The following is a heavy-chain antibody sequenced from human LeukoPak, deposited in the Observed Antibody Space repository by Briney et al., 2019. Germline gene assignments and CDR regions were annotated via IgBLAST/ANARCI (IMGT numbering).Heavy chain of an antibody. D-gene: IGHD2-15*01. Sequence: PSETLSLTCAVYGGSFSGYYWSWIRQPPGKGLEWIGEINHSGSTNYNPSLKSRVTISVDTSKNQFSLKLSSVTAADTAVYYCARPVRYCSGGSCYRGRWFDPWGQGTLVTVSS. CDR1: GGSFSGYY. J-gene: IGHJ5*02. V-gene: IGHV4-34*01. CDR2: INHSGST. CDR3: ARPVRYCSGGSCYRGRWFDP.